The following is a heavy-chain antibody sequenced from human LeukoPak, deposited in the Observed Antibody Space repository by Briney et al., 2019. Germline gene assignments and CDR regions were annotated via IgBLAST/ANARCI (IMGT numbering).Heavy chain of an antibody. D-gene: IGHD3-10*01. V-gene: IGHV3-33*01. J-gene: IGHJ4*02. CDR3: STEDASGSFDY. CDR2: MWYGGTTK. CDR1: GFTFSSYV. Sequence: GGALRLSCASSGFTFSSYVMHWVRPPARRGVGWVAVMWYGGTTKYYADSVKGRFTISSDNSENPLYLQMDSLSVEDTAVYFCSTEDASGSFDYWGQGTPVTVSS.